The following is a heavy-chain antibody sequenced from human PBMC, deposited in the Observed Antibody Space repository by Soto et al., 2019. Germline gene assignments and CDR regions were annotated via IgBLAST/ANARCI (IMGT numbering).Heavy chain of an antibody. Sequence: GGSLRLSCTPPGFSCGDYAMSWFRQAPGKGLEWVGFIRSKVYGGAVEYAASVRGRFTISRDDSKSVAYLQMNSLQAEDTAVYYCSKSMMIQVIGWFDPWGQGTLVTVSS. CDR1: GFSCGDYA. J-gene: IGHJ5*02. CDR3: SKSMMIQVIGWFDP. V-gene: IGHV3-49*03. CDR2: IRSKVYGGAV. D-gene: IGHD3-22*01.